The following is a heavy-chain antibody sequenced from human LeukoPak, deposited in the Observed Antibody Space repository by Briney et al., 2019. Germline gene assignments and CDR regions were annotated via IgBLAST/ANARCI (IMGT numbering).Heavy chain of an antibody. J-gene: IGHJ6*03. CDR1: GGIFSSYA. CDR3: ARAPYDFWSGSYYYYYMDV. CDR2: IIPIFGTA. D-gene: IGHD3-3*01. Sequence: SVKVSCKASGGIFSSYAISWVRQAPGQGLEWMGRIIPIFGTANYAQKFQGRVTITTDESTSTAYMELSSLRSEDTAVYYCARAPYDFWSGSYYYYYMDVWGKGTTVTVSS. V-gene: IGHV1-69*05.